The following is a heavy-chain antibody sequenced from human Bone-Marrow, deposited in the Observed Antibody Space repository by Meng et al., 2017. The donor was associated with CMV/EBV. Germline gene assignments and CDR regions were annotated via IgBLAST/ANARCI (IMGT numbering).Heavy chain of an antibody. D-gene: IGHD2-15*01. CDR1: GFTFSSYW. CDR2: IKQDGSEK. J-gene: IGHJ2*01. Sequence: GESLKISCAASGFTFSSYWMSWVRQAPGKGLEWVANIKQDGSEKYYVDSVKGRFTISRDNAKNSLYLQMNSLRAEDTAVYYCARYSGTGYFDLWGRGPLVNVAS. V-gene: IGHV3-7*01. CDR3: ARYSGTGYFDL.